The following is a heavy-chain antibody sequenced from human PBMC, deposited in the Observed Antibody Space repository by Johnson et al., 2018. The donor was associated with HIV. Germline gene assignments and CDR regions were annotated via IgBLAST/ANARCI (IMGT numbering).Heavy chain of an antibody. V-gene: IGHV3-66*01. CDR2: IYSGGNT. CDR1: GFTVSSNY. Sequence: VQLVESGGGLVQPGGSLRLSCAASGFTVSSNYMSWVRQAPGKGLEWVSIIYSGGNTYYADSVKGRFTISRDNSKNTLYLQMNSLRAEDTAVYYCASGSLTDDGFAAWGQGTLVIVSS. CDR3: ASGSLTDDGFAA. J-gene: IGHJ3*01. D-gene: IGHD2-8*01.